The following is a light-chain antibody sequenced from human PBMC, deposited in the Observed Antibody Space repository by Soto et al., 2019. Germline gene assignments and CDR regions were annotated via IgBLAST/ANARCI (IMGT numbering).Light chain of an antibody. V-gene: IGLV2-14*01. Sequence: QSALTQPASVSGSPGQSITISCTGASSDVGNYKYVSWYQQHPGKAPKLMIYEVSNRPSGVSNRFSGSKSGNTASLTISGLQAEDEPDYYCFSYTSSGTYVFGTGTKVTAL. J-gene: IGLJ1*01. CDR1: SSDVGNYKY. CDR3: FSYTSSGTYV. CDR2: EVS.